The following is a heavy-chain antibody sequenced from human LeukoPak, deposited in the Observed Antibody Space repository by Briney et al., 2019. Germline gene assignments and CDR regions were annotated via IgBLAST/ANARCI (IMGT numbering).Heavy chain of an antibody. CDR3: ARRGITGSNFDY. D-gene: IGHD1-20*01. Sequence: SETLSLTCTVSGGSISTFYWSWLRQPPGKGLEWIGYIFQTGHSNYNPSLKGRVTISVDTSKNQFSLKLSSVTAADTAVYYCARRGITGSNFDYWGQGTLVTVSS. V-gene: IGHV4-59*08. J-gene: IGHJ4*02. CDR1: GGSISTFY. CDR2: IFQTGHS.